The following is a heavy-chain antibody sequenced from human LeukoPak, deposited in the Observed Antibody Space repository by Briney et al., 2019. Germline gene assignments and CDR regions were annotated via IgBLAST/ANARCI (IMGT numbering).Heavy chain of an antibody. CDR3: TRPESSSSLACDH. D-gene: IGHD2-2*01. CDR2: INSDGSTT. J-gene: IGHJ4*02. CDR1: GFTFSSSW. Sequence: GGSLRLSCAASGFTFSSSWMHWVRQAPGKGLVWVSRINSDGSTTNYADSVKGRFIIFRDNAKNTLYLQMNSLRAEDTAVYYCTRPESSSSLACDHWGQGTLVTVSS. V-gene: IGHV3-74*01.